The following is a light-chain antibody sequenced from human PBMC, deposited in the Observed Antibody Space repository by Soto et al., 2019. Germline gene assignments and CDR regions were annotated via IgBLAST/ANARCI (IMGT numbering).Light chain of an antibody. V-gene: IGLV2-14*01. CDR3: ASYRSANTLVV. Sequence: QSALTQPASVSGSPGQSITISCTGTSRDIGNYNYVSWYQHHPGKAPKLMIYEVTSRPSGVSDRFSGSKSGMTASLTISGLQPEEEADYLCASYRSANTLVVFGNGKKVTV. J-gene: IGLJ1*01. CDR1: SRDIGNYNY. CDR2: EVT.